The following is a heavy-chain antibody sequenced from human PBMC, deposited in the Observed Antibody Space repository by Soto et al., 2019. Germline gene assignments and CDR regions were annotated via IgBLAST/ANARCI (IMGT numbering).Heavy chain of an antibody. J-gene: IGHJ4*02. CDR1: GGSINSSNYY. Sequence: PSETLSLTCTVSGGSINSSNYYWGWIRQPPGKGLEWIASIYENGNTYYNPSLMSRVTISVDTSKNKFSLNLASVTAADTAVYHCFRWWMVPSYYFDFWGQGSLVTVSS. D-gene: IGHD2-8*01. V-gene: IGHV4-39*01. CDR2: IYENGNT. CDR3: FRWWMVPSYYFDF.